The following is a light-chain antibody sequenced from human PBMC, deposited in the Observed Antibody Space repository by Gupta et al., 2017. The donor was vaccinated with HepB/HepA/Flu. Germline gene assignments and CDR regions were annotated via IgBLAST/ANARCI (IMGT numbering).Light chain of an antibody. V-gene: IGLV2-11*01. CDR2: DVN. CDR1: SSDVGAYNH. Sequence: QSALTPPRSVSGSPGQSVTISCTGTSSDVGAYNHVSWSQHHPGKAPKILIYDVNQWPPGAPARFSGSKSGNTASLTISGRQAEEEADYYCCSYAGPDTYVFGTGTKVTVL. J-gene: IGLJ1*01. CDR3: CSYAGPDTYV.